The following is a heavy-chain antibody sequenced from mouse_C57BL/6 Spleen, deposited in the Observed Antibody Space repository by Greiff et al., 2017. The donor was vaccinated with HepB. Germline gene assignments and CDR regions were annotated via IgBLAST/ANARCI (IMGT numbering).Heavy chain of an antibody. Sequence: EVKLVESEGGLVQPGSSMKLSCTASGFTFSDYYMAWVRQVPEKGLEWVANINYDGSSTYYLDSLKSRFIISRDNAKNILYLQMSSLKSEDTATYYCARDYYGNSRYFDYWGQGTTLTVSS. CDR1: GFTFSDYY. V-gene: IGHV5-16*01. J-gene: IGHJ2*01. D-gene: IGHD1-1*01. CDR2: INYDGSST. CDR3: ARDYYGNSRYFDY.